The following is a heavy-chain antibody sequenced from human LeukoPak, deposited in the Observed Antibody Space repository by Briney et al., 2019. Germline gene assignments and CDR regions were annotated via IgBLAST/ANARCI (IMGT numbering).Heavy chain of an antibody. V-gene: IGHV3-30-3*01. D-gene: IGHD3-10*01. J-gene: IGHJ4*02. CDR3: ARTRVRGVIIDTFDY. CDR1: GFTFSSYA. Sequence: GGSLRLSCAASGFTFSSYAMHWVRQAPGKGLEWVAVISYDGSNKYYADSVKGRFTSSRDNSKNTLYLQMNSLRAEDTAVNYCARTRVRGVIIDTFDYWGQGTLVTVSS. CDR2: ISYDGSNK.